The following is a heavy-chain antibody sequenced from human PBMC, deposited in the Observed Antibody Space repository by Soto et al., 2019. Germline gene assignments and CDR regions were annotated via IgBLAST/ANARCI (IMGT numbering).Heavy chain of an antibody. CDR1: GGSISSGDYY. D-gene: IGHD3-10*01. CDR2: IYYSGST. Sequence: SETLSLTCTVSGGSISSGDYYWSWIRQPPGKGLEWIGYIYYSGSTYYNPSLKSRVTISVDTSKNQFSLKLSSVTAADTAVYYCARDRASITMVRGGPDAFDIWGQGKMVTVSS. CDR3: ARDRASITMVRGGPDAFDI. J-gene: IGHJ3*02. V-gene: IGHV4-30-4*01.